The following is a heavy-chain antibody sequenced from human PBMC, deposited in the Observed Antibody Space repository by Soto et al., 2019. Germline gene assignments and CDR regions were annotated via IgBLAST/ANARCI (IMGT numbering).Heavy chain of an antibody. CDR1: GFTFSSYV. J-gene: IGHJ4*02. Sequence: GGSLRLSCETSGFTFSSYVMNWVRAAPGKGLELISYINSCSGPIYYAXSVKGRFTIYRDNAQNSIYLQMNSLRAEDTAVYYCAREFFRRLDYWGPGTLVPVSS. CDR3: AREFFRRLDY. CDR2: INSCSGPI. V-gene: IGHV3-48*01.